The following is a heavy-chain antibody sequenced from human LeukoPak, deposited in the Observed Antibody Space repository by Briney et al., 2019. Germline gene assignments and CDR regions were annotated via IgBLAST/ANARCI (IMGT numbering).Heavy chain of an antibody. V-gene: IGHV1-46*01. D-gene: IGHD5-18*01. CDR1: GFHFTNYY. J-gene: IGHJ4*02. CDR3: AREGGARIQLWFLDY. CDR2: VNPSGGST. Sequence: ASVKGSCQASGFHFTNYYMHWVGPAPGQGLGWMGIVNPSGGSTSYAQKFQGRVTMTMDMSTSTVYMELSSLRSEDTAVYYCAREGGARIQLWFLDYWGQGTLVTVSS.